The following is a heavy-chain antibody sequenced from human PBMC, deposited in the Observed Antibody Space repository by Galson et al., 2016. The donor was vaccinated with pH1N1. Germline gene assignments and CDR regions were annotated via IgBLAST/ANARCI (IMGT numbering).Heavy chain of an antibody. CDR2: ISYDGSDQ. Sequence: SLRLSCAASGFSFSSFGMHWVRQAPGKGLEWVAVISYDGSDQYYADSVKGRFTISRDNFKNTLYLQMNSLRAEDTAVYHCAKDRLVRIGFGESTVAFCGQGTLVTVSS. J-gene: IGHJ4*02. CDR3: AKDRLVRIGFGESTVAF. V-gene: IGHV3-30*18. CDR1: GFSFSSFG. D-gene: IGHD3-10*01.